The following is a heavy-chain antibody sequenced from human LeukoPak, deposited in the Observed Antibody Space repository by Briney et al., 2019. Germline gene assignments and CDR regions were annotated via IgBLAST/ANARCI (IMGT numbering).Heavy chain of an antibody. J-gene: IGHJ4*02. CDR3: ARGYSRSYYDY. CDR1: GFTFSNYT. Sequence: GGSLRLSCAASGFTFSNYTLSWVRQAPGKGLEWLSYISSSSSVIYYADSVRGRFTISRDNAKNSLSLQMNSLRDEDTAIYYCARGYSRSYYDYWGQGTLVTVSS. D-gene: IGHD1-26*01. CDR2: ISSSSSVI. V-gene: IGHV3-48*02.